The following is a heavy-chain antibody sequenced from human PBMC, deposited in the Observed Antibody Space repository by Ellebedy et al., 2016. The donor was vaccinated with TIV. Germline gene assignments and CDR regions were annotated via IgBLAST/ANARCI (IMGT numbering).Heavy chain of an antibody. CDR2: MNPNSSKT. D-gene: IGHD3-10*01. Sequence: ASVKVSXXASGYTLTSYDIKWVRQATGQGLEWMGWMNPNSSKTDYAQTFQGRVTMTRNTEVHSLRSEDTAVYYCARVLRGSHFDYWGQGTLVTVSS. J-gene: IGHJ4*02. CDR3: ARVLRGSHFDY. CDR1: GYTLTSYD. V-gene: IGHV1-8*01.